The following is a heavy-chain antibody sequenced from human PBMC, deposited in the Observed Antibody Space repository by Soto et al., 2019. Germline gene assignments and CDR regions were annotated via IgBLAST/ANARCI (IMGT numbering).Heavy chain of an antibody. CDR3: ARGLATLPVFAFDI. CDR2: IYWNDDK. J-gene: IGHJ3*02. Sequence: SGPTLVNPTQTLTLTCTLSGISLSTSGVGLGWIRQTPGKALEWLALIYWNDDKHYSPSLKTRLTITKDTSKNQAVLTMTNMDPVDTATYYCARGLATLPVFAFDIWGQGTVVTVSS. D-gene: IGHD6-6*01. V-gene: IGHV2-5*01. CDR1: GISLSTSGVG.